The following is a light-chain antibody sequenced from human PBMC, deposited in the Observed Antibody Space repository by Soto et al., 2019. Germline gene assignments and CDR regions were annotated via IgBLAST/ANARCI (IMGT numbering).Light chain of an antibody. V-gene: IGKV1-33*01. J-gene: IGKJ3*01. CDR3: QQYDNLPFT. CDR1: QDSSNY. CDR2: DAS. Sequence: DIQMTQSPSSQSASVGDRVTITCQASQDSSNYLNWYQQKPGKAPKLLIYDASNLETGVPSRFSGSGSGTDFTFTISSLQPEDIATYYCQQYDNLPFTFGPGTKVDIK.